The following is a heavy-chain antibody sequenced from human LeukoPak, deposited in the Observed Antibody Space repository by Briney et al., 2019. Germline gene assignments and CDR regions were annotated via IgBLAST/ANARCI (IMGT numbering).Heavy chain of an antibody. D-gene: IGHD2-15*01. Sequence: SETLSLTCTISGDSVSNDEYYWGWIRQPPGKGLEWIGSIYYSGSTYYNPSLNSRVTISVDTSKNQFSLKLSSVTAADTAVYYCARLGWWDSWGQGTLVTVSS. CDR2: IYYSGST. CDR1: GDSVSNDEYY. V-gene: IGHV4-39*01. J-gene: IGHJ4*02. CDR3: ARLGWWDS.